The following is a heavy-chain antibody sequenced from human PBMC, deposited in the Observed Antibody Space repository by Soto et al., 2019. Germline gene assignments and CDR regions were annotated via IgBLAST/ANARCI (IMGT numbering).Heavy chain of an antibody. V-gene: IGHV4-34*01. J-gene: IGHJ6*02. Sequence: SETLSLTCAVYGGSFSGYYWTWIRQPPGNGLEWIGEINDSGSTNYKPSLTSRVTMSVDTSKHQVSLKMNSVTAADTAVYYCARDRTGKGFWSGYYYYYYGMDVWGQGTTVTVSS. CDR1: GGSFSGYY. D-gene: IGHD3-3*01. CDR2: INDSGST. CDR3: ARDRTGKGFWSGYYYYYYGMDV.